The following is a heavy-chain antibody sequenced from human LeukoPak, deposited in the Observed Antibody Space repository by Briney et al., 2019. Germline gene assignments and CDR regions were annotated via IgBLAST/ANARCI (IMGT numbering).Heavy chain of an antibody. CDR2: ISGSGGST. CDR3: AKPIYEYQLPHPIDY. V-gene: IGHV3-23*01. J-gene: IGHJ4*02. D-gene: IGHD2-2*01. Sequence: GGSLRLSCAASGFTFSSYAMSWVRQAPGKGLEWVSAISGSGGSTYYADSVKGRFTISRDNSKNTLYLQMNSLRAEDTAVYYSAKPIYEYQLPHPIDYWGQGTLVTVSS. CDR1: GFTFSSYA.